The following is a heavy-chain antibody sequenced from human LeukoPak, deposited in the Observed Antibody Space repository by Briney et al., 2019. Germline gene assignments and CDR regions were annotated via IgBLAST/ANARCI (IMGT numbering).Heavy chain of an antibody. V-gene: IGHV3-23*01. J-gene: IGHJ3*02. CDR1: GFTFSSYA. Sequence: GGSLRLSCAASGFTFSSYAMSWVRQAPGKGLEWVSAISGSGGSTYYADSVKGRFTISRDNSKNTLYLQMNSLRAEDTAVYYCAKRWALWFGERTDAFDIWGQGTMVTVSS. CDR3: AKRWALWFGERTDAFDI. CDR2: ISGSGGST. D-gene: IGHD3-10*01.